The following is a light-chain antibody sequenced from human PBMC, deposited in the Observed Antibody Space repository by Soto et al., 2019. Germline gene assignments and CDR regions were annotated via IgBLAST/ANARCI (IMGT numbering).Light chain of an antibody. CDR2: EVS. J-gene: IGLJ1*01. CDR3: NSYTSKSTGV. Sequence: QSVLTQPASVSGSPGQSITISCTGTSSDVGGYNYVSWYQQHPGKAPKLIIYEVSNRPSGASNRFSGSKSGNTASLTISGLQAEDEADYYCNSYTSKSTGVFGTGTKLTVL. V-gene: IGLV2-14*01. CDR1: SSDVGGYNY.